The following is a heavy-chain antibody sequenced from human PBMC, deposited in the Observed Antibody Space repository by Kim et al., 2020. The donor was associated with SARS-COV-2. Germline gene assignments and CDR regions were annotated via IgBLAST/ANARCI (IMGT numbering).Heavy chain of an antibody. Sequence: VDSVKGRFTISRDNAKNSLYLQMNSLRAEDTAVYYCARDRSWTVGGDYDYWGQGTLVTVSS. J-gene: IGHJ4*02. V-gene: IGHV3-7*03. CDR3: ARDRSWTVGGDYDY. D-gene: IGHD3-16*01.